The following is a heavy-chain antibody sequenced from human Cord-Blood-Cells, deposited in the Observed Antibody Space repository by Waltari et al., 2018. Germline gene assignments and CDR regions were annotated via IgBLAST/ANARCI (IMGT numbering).Heavy chain of an antibody. J-gene: IGHJ4*02. CDR3: ARAVVATIDY. CDR1: GGSIRSGSYY. CDR2: IYTRGST. V-gene: IGHV4-61*09. D-gene: IGHD5-12*01. Sequence: QVQLQESGPGLVKPSQTLSLTCTVSGGSIRSGSYYWSWIRQPAGEGLEAIGYIYTRGSTNSIPSLKRRVTISVGTSKSQCSRKLSSVTAADTAVYYCARAVVATIDYWGQGTLVTVSS.